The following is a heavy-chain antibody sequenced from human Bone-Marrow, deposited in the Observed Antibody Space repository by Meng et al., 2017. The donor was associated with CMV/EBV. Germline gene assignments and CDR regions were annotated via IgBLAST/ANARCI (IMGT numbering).Heavy chain of an antibody. CDR1: GFTFSSYS. CDR3: TRDPCSSTSCAIRRETPYYYDYGMDV. Sequence: GESLKISCAASGFTFSSYSMNWVRQAPGKGLEWVGFIRSKAYGGTTEYAASVKGRFTISRDDSKSIAYLQMNSLKTEDTAVYYCTRDPCSSTSCAIRRETPYYYDYGMDVWGQGTTVTVSS. D-gene: IGHD2-2*01. V-gene: IGHV3-49*04. J-gene: IGHJ6*02. CDR2: IRSKAYGGTT.